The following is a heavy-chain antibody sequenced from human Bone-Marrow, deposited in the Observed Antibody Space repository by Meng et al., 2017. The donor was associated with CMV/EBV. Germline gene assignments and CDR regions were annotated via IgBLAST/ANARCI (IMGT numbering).Heavy chain of an antibody. V-gene: IGHV3-30-3*01. CDR3: ARDVVRDQAEYLQH. J-gene: IGHJ1*01. CDR2: ISYDGTNK. CDR1: GFTFDSFT. D-gene: IGHD3-10*02. Sequence: GESLKISCEASGFTFDSFTLHWVRQPPGKGLEWVADISYDGTNKYYADSVRGRFTIFRDNSKNTVYLQMNSLRVEDTALYYCARDVVRDQAEYLQHWGQGTLVTVSS.